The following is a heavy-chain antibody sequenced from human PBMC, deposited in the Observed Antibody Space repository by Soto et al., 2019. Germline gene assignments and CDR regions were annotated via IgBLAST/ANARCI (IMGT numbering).Heavy chain of an antibody. CDR2: IYYSGST. J-gene: IGHJ4*02. CDR1: GGSISSSSYY. CDR3: ARLEGLPVTTIDY. D-gene: IGHD2-21*01. V-gene: IGHV4-39*01. Sequence: SETLSLTCTVSGGSISSSSYYWGWIRQPPGKGLEWIGSIYYSGSTYYNPSLKRRVTISVDTSKNQFSLKLSSVPAADTAVYYCARLEGLPVTTIDYWGQGTLVTVSS.